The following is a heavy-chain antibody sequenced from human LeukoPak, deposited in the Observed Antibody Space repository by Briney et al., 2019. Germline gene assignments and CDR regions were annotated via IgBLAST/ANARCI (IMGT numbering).Heavy chain of an antibody. Sequence: GGSLRLSCAASGFTFSSYWMSWVRQAPGKGLEWVANIKQDGSEKYYVDSVKGRFTISRDNAKNSLYLQMNSLRAEDTAVYYCARDSRSGILWWWSGPGPYAMDVWGKGTTVTVSS. J-gene: IGHJ6*03. CDR3: ARDSRSGILWWWSGPGPYAMDV. CDR2: IKQDGSEK. D-gene: IGHD2-21*01. V-gene: IGHV3-7*01. CDR1: GFTFSSYW.